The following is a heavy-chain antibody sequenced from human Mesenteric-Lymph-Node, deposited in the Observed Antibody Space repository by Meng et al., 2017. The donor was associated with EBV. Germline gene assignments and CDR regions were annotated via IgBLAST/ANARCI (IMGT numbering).Heavy chain of an antibody. Sequence: QGPLQESGPGLGKPSGTLSLTCDVSGGSITSSNWWSWFRQPPGKGLEWIGEIFHSGSAKYNPSLKSRVTISVDKSKNHFSLRLSSVTAADTAVYYCVRRVVVMKEEELDHWGQGTLVTVSS. J-gene: IGHJ4*02. CDR2: IFHSGSA. CDR1: GGSITSSNW. V-gene: IGHV4-4*02. CDR3: VRRVVVMKEEELDH. D-gene: IGHD3-22*01.